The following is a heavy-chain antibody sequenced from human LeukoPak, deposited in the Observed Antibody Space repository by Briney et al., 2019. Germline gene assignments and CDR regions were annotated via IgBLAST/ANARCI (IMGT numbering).Heavy chain of an antibody. D-gene: IGHD3-3*01. V-gene: IGHV3-48*03. Sequence: GGSLRLSCAASGFTFSNFEMNWVRQAPGKGLEWVSYIDFSGSTIYYADSVKGRFTISRDNARNSLSLQMISLRAEDTGVYYCARGFGVAYYYYSMDVWGKGTTVTISS. CDR1: GFTFSNFE. CDR2: IDFSGSTI. J-gene: IGHJ6*03. CDR3: ARGFGVAYYYYSMDV.